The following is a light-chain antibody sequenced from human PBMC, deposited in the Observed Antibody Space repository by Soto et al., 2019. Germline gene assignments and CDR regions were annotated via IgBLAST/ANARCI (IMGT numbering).Light chain of an antibody. Sequence: VAMSESILSLPVTPGQPASTSCISFHCFVYRDGNTYLNWFQQRPGQAPRRLIYKVSNRDSGVPDRFSGSGSGTDFTLTITRVEAEDVGVYYCQQTPHWPRTFGQGTKLDIK. CDR3: QQTPHWPRT. J-gene: IGKJ1*01. CDR1: HCFVYRDGNTY. CDR2: KVS. V-gene: IGKV2-30*01.